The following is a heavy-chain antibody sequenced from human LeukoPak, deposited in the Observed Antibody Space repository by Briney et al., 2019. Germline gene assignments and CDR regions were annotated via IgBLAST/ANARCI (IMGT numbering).Heavy chain of an antibody. D-gene: IGHD1-26*01. CDR3: AKDFWVVGANHYYYYMDV. V-gene: IGHV4-4*07. Sequence: SETLSLTWTVSGGSISSYYWSWVRQPAGKGLEWIGRIYISGSTNYNPPLKSRVTMSVDTSKNQCSLKLSSVTAADTAVYYCAKDFWVVGANHYYYYMDVWGKGTTVTVSS. CDR1: GGSISSYY. J-gene: IGHJ6*03. CDR2: IYISGST.